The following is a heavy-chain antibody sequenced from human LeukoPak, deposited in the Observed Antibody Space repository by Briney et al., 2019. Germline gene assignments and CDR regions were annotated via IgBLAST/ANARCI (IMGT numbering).Heavy chain of an antibody. CDR1: GYSFTSYW. D-gene: IGHD2-15*01. CDR3: ATGGYCSGGSCFNLFDY. CDR2: IYPGDSDT. V-gene: IGHV5-51*01. Sequence: GESLKISCKGSGYSFTSYWIGWVRQMPGKGLEWMGIIYPGDSDTRYSPSFQGQVTISVDKSISTAYLQWSSLKASDTAMYYCATGGYCSGGSCFNLFDYWGQGTLATVSS. J-gene: IGHJ4*02.